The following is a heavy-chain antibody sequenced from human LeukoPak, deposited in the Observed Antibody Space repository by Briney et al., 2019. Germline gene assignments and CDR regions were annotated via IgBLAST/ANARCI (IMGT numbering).Heavy chain of an antibody. J-gene: IGHJ4*02. CDR2: ISGSSSYI. V-gene: IGHV3-21*01. CDR1: GFTFSSYR. CDR3: ARVAVYSSGHYFDY. D-gene: IGHD3-22*01. Sequence: PGGSLRLSCAASGFTFSSYRMSWVRQAPGKGLEWVSSISGSSSYIYSADSVKGRVTISRDNGKKSLYLQMNSLRADDTAVHYCARVAVYSSGHYFDYWGQGTLVTVSS.